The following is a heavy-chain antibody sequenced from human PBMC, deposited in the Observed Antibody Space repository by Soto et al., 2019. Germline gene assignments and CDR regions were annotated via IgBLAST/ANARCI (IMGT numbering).Heavy chain of an antibody. CDR2: IKQDGSEK. D-gene: IGHD2-2*01. CDR1: GFTFSSYW. Sequence: PGGSLRLSCAASGFTFSSYWMSWVRQAPGEGLEWVANIKQDGSEKFYVDSVKGRFTISKDNAKNSVYLQMNSLRAEDTAVYYCARGHTTSPNWFDPWGQGTLVTVSS. J-gene: IGHJ5*02. V-gene: IGHV3-7*03. CDR3: ARGHTTSPNWFDP.